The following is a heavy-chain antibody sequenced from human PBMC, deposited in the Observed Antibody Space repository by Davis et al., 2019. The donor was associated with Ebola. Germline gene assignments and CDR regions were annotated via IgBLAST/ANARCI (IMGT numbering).Heavy chain of an antibody. J-gene: IGHJ4*02. Sequence: GESLKISCAASGFTFSSYGMHWVRQAPGKGLEWVAFIRYDGSNKYYADSVKGRFTISRDNSKNTLYLQMNSLRAEDTAVYYCAKDRAAIFRGQGTLVTVSS. CDR1: GFTFSSYG. CDR3: AKDRAAIF. D-gene: IGHD3-3*01. V-gene: IGHV3-30*02. CDR2: IRYDGSNK.